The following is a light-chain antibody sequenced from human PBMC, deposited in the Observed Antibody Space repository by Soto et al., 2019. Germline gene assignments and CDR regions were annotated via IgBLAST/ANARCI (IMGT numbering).Light chain of an antibody. CDR1: SSNIGNNA. Sequence: QSVLTQPPSVSGAPGQRVTISCSGSSSNIGNNAVNWYQQLPGRAPRALIYYDDLLPSGVSKRFSGSKSGTSVSLAISGLQSDDEADYYCAAWDDTLCGVVFGGGTKLTVL. V-gene: IGLV1-36*01. CDR2: YDD. CDR3: AAWDDTLCGVV. J-gene: IGLJ3*02.